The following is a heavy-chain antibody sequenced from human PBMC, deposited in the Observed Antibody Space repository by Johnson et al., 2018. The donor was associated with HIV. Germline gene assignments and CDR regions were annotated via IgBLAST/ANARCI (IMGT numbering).Heavy chain of an antibody. CDR2: ISYDGSNK. J-gene: IGHJ3*02. CDR3: AREGKDAFDI. D-gene: IGHD3-10*01. V-gene: IGHV3-30*14. CDR1: GFTFSSYA. Sequence: QVQLVESGGGVVQPGRSLRLSCAAYGFTFSSYAMHWVRQAPGKGLELVAVISYDGSNKYYADSVKGRFTISRDNSKNTLYLQMNSLRAEDTAVYYCAREGKDAFDIWGQGTMVTVSS.